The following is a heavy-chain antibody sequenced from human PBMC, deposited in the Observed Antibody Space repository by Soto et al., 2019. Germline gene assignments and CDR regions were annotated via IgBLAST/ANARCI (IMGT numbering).Heavy chain of an antibody. Sequence: SETLSLTCTVSGGSISSGGYYWSWIRQHPGKGLEWIGYIYYSGSTYYNPSLKSRVTISVDTSKNQFSLKLSSVTAADTAVYYCARGTTRGYYYGMDVWGQGTTVTVSS. CDR2: IYYSGST. D-gene: IGHD1-7*01. CDR1: GGSISSGGYY. CDR3: ARGTTRGYYYGMDV. J-gene: IGHJ6*02. V-gene: IGHV4-31*03.